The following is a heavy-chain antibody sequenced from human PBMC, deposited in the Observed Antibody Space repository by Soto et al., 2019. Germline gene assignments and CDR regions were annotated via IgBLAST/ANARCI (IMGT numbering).Heavy chain of an antibody. CDR1: GFTFSSYW. Sequence: GVLRLSCAASGFTFSSYWMDWVRQAPGKGLEWVANINQDGSEKNYVDSVKGRFTISRDNAKNSLYLQMSSLTAEDSALYYCSTSLNFWGQGVLVTVSS. CDR2: INQDGSEK. CDR3: STSLNF. J-gene: IGHJ4*02. V-gene: IGHV3-7*01.